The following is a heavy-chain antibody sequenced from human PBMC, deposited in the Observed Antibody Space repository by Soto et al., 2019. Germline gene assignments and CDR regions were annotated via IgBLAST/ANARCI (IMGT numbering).Heavy chain of an antibody. D-gene: IGHD6-19*01. V-gene: IGHV4-39*01. J-gene: IGHJ3*02. CDR1: DGSISSTSYY. CDR2: ITYRGST. Sequence: QLQLQESGPGLVKPSETLSLRCTVSDGSISSTSYYWAWIRQPPGKGLEWIGSITYRGSTYYNPSPKSGVTMSVDTAKKQFSLKVTSVTAADTAVYYCARLGGIAVAVPDAFDIWGQGTMVTVSS. CDR3: ARLGGIAVAVPDAFDI.